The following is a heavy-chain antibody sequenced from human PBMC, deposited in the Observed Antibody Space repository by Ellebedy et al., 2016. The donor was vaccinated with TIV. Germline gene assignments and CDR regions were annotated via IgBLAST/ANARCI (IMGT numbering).Heavy chain of an antibody. CDR1: GGSISSGGYY. D-gene: IGHD6-13*01. J-gene: IGHJ5*02. Sequence: SETLSLTCTVSGGSISSGGYYWSWIRQHPGKGLEWIGYIHHSGSTNYNPSLKRRVTISVDTSKNQFSLKVSSVTAADTAMYYCARYSSSWYQIDLWGQGTLVTVSS. CDR2: IHHSGST. V-gene: IGHV4-61*08. CDR3: ARYSSSWYQIDL.